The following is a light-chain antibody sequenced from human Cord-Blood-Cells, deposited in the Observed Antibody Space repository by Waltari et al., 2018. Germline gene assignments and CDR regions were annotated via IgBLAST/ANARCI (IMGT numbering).Light chain of an antibody. CDR3: CSYAGSSTWL. Sequence: QSALTQPASVSGSPGQSITISCTGTSSDVGSYNLVSWYQQHPGKAPKRMMYEVSKRPSGVSNRFSGSNSGHTASLTISGLQAEDEADYYCCSYAGSSTWLFGGGTKLTVL. CDR2: EVS. CDR1: SSDVGSYNL. J-gene: IGLJ3*02. V-gene: IGLV2-23*02.